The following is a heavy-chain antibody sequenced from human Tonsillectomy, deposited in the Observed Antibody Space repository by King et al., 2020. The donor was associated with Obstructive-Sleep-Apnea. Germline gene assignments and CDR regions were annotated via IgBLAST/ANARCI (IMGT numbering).Heavy chain of an antibody. J-gene: IGHJ3*02. CDR2: IYYSGST. V-gene: IGHV4-59*08. CDR1: GGSISSYY. CDR3: ARRFPYARDAFDI. D-gene: IGHD3-10*01. Sequence: VQLQESGPGLVKPSETLSLTCTVSGGSISSYYWSWIRQPPGKGLEWIGYIYYSGSTNYNPSLKSRVTISVDTSKNQFSLKLSSVTAADTAVYYCARRFPYARDAFDIWGQGTMVTVSS.